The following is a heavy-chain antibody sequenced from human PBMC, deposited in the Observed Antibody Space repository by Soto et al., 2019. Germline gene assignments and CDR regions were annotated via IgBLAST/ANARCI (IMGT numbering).Heavy chain of an antibody. CDR2: IVPRFDSP. CDR1: GGTFSDYA. V-gene: IGHV1-69*06. CDR3: ARDRIPLRVAKYSFRCMDV. J-gene: IGHJ6*02. D-gene: IGHD2-21*01. Sequence: QVQLVQSGAEMRKHGSSLRVSCKASGGTFSDYAFSWVRQAPGQGLEWLGGIVPRFDSPNYAQKFGGRVTITVDTSSSKVYMALSSLRSDDKAAYFCARDRIPLRVAKYSFRCMDVWGQGTTIIVSS.